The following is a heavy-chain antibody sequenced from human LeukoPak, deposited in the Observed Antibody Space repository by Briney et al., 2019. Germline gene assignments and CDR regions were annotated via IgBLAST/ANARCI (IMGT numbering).Heavy chain of an antibody. Sequence: ASVKVSCTASGYTFTSYGISWVRQAPGQGLEWMGWISAYNGNTNYAQKLQGRVTMTTDTSTSTAYMEPRSLRSDDTAVYYCAVFGVATIGNYYTDVWGKGTTVTVSS. V-gene: IGHV1-18*01. J-gene: IGHJ6*03. CDR1: GYTFTSYG. CDR2: ISAYNGNT. D-gene: IGHD5-12*01. CDR3: AVFGVATIGNYYTDV.